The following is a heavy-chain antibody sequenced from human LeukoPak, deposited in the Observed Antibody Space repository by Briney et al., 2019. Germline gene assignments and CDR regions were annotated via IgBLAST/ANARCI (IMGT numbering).Heavy chain of an antibody. J-gene: IGHJ4*02. CDR2: ISSNGGST. Sequence: GGSLRLSCAASGFTFSSYAMHWVRQAPGKGLEYVSAISSNGGSTYYANSVKGRFTISRDNSKNTLYLRMGSLRAEDMAVYYCAREDGYVNFDYWGQGTLVTVSS. CDR3: AREDGYVNFDY. CDR1: GFTFSSYA. D-gene: IGHD5-24*01. V-gene: IGHV3-64*01.